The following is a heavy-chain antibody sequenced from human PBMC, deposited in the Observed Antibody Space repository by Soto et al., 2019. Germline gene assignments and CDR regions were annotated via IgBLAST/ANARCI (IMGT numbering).Heavy chain of an antibody. CDR1: GYTFTSLG. CDR3: ARAGGTQLFDY. J-gene: IGHJ4*02. Sequence: EASVKVSCKASGYTFTSLGISWVRQAPGQGLEWMGWVSAYNGNTKYAQNVQGRVTMTTDRSTSTAYMELRSLRSDDTAVYYCARAGGTQLFDYWGQGTLVTVSS. CDR2: VSAYNGNT. V-gene: IGHV1-18*04. D-gene: IGHD1-1*01.